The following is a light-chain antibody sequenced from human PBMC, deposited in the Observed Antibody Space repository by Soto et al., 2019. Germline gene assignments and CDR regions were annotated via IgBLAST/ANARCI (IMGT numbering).Light chain of an antibody. CDR3: QQYNNWPIT. CDR1: QNIRNY. CDR2: AAS. J-gene: IGKJ5*01. Sequence: DIQMTQSPSSLSASVGDRVTITCRASQNIRNYLNWYQQRPGKTPNLLVYAASNLRGGVPSRFSGSGSGTVFTLTISSLQSEDFAIYYCQQYNNWPITFGQGTRLEIK. V-gene: IGKV1-39*01.